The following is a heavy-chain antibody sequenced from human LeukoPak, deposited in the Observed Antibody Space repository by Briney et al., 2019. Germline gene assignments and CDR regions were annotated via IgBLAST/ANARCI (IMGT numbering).Heavy chain of an antibody. CDR3: AREGVLTGTTSAFDI. CDR2: INHSGST. CDR1: GGSFSNYY. D-gene: IGHD1-7*01. V-gene: IGHV4-34*01. Sequence: SETLSLTCVVYGGSFSNYYWSWIRQPPGKGLEWIGEINHSGSTNYNPSLKSRVIVSVDTSKNLFSLKLSSVTAADTAVYYCAREGVLTGTTSAFDIWGQRTMVTVSS. J-gene: IGHJ3*02.